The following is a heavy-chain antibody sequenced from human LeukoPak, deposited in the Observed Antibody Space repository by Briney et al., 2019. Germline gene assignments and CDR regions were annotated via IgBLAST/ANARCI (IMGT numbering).Heavy chain of an antibody. CDR3: EKDAPVNIVVVPAANS. CDR1: GFTFSSYA. CDR2: ISGSGGST. J-gene: IGHJ4*02. Sequence: PGGSLRLSCAASGFTFSSYAMSWVRQAPGKGLEWVSAISGSGGSTYYADSVKGRFTVTRENSKNTLYLQMNSRRAEDTAVYYCEKDAPVNIVVVPAANSWGQGTLVTVSS. V-gene: IGHV3-23*01. D-gene: IGHD2-2*01.